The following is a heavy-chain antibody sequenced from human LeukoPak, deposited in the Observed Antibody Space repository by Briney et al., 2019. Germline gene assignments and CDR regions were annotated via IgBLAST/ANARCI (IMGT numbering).Heavy chain of an antibody. Sequence: MPSETLSLTCTVSGGSISSSIYYWGWIRQPPRKGLEWIASIYYGGSTYYIPSLKGRVTISVDTSKNQFSLKLSSVTAADTAVYYCARSPQQQLVPQEDYWGQGTLVTVSS. D-gene: IGHD6-13*01. CDR2: IYYGGST. J-gene: IGHJ4*02. CDR1: GGSISSSIYY. CDR3: ARSPQQQLVPQEDY. V-gene: IGHV4-39*01.